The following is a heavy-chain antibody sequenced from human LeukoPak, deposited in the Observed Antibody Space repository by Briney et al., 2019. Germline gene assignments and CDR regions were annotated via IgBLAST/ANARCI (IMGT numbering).Heavy chain of an antibody. D-gene: IGHD5-18*01. V-gene: IGHV4-61*01. CDR3: ARNAGYSYGYTPEGNWFDP. CDR1: GGSLSSGSYY. Sequence: SETLSLTCTVSGGSLSSGSYYWSWIRQPPGKGLEWIGYIYYSGSTNYNPSLKSRVTISVDTSKNQFSLKLSSVTAADTAVYYCARNAGYSYGYTPEGNWFDPWGQGTLVTVSS. J-gene: IGHJ5*02. CDR2: IYYSGST.